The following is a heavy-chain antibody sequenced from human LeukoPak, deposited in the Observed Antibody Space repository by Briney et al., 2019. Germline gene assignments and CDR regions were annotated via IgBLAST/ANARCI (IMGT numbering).Heavy chain of an antibody. V-gene: IGHV3-7*01. CDR3: VWFGEYVGGSNF. D-gene: IGHD3-10*01. Sequence: GGTLRLSCAASGFTFSRYGMSWVRQAPGKGLEWVANIKRDGTERNYVDSVRGRFTISRDNAKNSLFLQMNNLRGEDTAMYYCVWFGEYVGGSNFWGQGTLVTVSS. CDR2: IKRDGTER. J-gene: IGHJ4*02. CDR1: GFTFSRYG.